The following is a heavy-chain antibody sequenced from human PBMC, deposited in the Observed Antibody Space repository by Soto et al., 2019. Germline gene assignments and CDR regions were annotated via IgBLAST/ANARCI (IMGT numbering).Heavy chain of an antibody. CDR1: GYTFTSYG. D-gene: IGHD4-4*01. J-gene: IGHJ5*02. CDR3: ARVAFDYNNGVGWFDP. V-gene: IGHV1-18*01. Sequence: QVQLVQSGAEVKKPGASVQVSCKASGYTFTSYGISWVRQAPGQGLEWMGWISAYNGNTNYAQKLQGRVTMTTDTSTSTSYRELRSLRSDDTAVYYCARVAFDYNNGVGWFDPWGQGTLVTVSS. CDR2: ISAYNGNT.